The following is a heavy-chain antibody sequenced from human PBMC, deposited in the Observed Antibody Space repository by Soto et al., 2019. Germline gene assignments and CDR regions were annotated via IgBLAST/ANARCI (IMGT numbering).Heavy chain of an antibody. V-gene: IGHV3-21*01. CDR2: ISSSGRYI. CDR1: GFTLSDYN. D-gene: IGHD4-17*01. Sequence: GGSLRLSCTASGFTLSDYNMNWVRQAPGQGLEWVSSISSSGRYIYHADSVRGRFTISRDNAKNSLYLQMNSLRADDTAVYYFASDRASGDAEEPEFEPWGQGTQVTVSS. J-gene: IGHJ5*02. CDR3: ASDRASGDAEEPEFEP.